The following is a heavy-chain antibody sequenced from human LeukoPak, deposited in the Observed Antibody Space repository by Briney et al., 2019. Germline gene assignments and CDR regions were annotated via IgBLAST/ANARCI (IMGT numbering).Heavy chain of an antibody. CDR2: INHSGST. V-gene: IGHV4-34*01. CDR1: GGSFSGYY. J-gene: IGHJ2*01. CDR3: ARGRSHWYFDL. Sequence: SETLSLTCAVYGGSFSGYYWSWIRQPPGKGLGWIGEINHSGSTNYNPSLKSRVTISVDTSKNQFSLELSSVSAADTAVYYCARGRSHWYFDLWGRGTLVTVSS.